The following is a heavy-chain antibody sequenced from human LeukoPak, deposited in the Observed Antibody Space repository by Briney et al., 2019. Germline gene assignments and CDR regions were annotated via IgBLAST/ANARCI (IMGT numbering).Heavy chain of an antibody. V-gene: IGHV4-34*01. CDR2: INHSGST. Sequence: GSLRLSCAASGFTFSSYAMSWVRQPPGKGLEWIGEINHSGSTNYNPSLKSRVTISVDTSKNQFSLKLSSVTAADTAVYYCARWTNMGGFDYWGQGTLVTVSS. J-gene: IGHJ4*02. CDR3: ARWTNMGGFDY. CDR1: GFTFSSYA. D-gene: IGHD3-16*01.